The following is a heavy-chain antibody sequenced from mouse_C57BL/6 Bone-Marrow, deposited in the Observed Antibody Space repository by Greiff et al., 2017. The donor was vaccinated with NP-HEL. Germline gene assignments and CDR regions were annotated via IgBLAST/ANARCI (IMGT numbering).Heavy chain of an antibody. CDR2: IWSGGST. V-gene: IGHV2-2*01. Sequence: VKLLESGPGLVQPSQSLSITCTVSGFSLTSYGVHWVRQAPGKGLEWLGVIWSGGSTDYNAAFISRLSISKDNSKSQVFFKMNSLQADYTAIYYCARLKGYAMDYWGQGTSVTVSS. CDR3: ARLKGYAMDY. J-gene: IGHJ4*01. CDR1: GFSLTSYG.